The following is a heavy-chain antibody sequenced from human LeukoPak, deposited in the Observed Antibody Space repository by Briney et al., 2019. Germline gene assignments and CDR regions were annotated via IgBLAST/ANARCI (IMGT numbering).Heavy chain of an antibody. Sequence: PGGSLRLSCAASGFTFSSYAMSWVRQAPGKGLEWVSAISGSGGSTYYADSVKGRFTISRDNSKNTLYLQMNSLRAEDTAVYYCAKDTRGGGSGSYYLDYWGQGTLVTVSS. CDR2: ISGSGGST. CDR1: GFTFSSYA. V-gene: IGHV3-23*01. J-gene: IGHJ4*02. D-gene: IGHD3-10*01. CDR3: AKDTRGGGSGSYYLDY.